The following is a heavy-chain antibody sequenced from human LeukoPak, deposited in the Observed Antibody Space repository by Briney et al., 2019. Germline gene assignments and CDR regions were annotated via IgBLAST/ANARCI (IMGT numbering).Heavy chain of an antibody. V-gene: IGHV3-48*01. CDR3: ACYGDANDAFDI. CDR1: GFTFSSYS. CDR2: ISSSSSTI. J-gene: IGHJ3*02. D-gene: IGHD4-17*01. Sequence: GGTLRLSCAASGFTFSSYSMNWVRQAPGKGLEWVSYISSSSSTIYYADSVKGRFTISRDNAKNSLYLQMNSQRAEDTAVYYCACYGDANDAFDIWGQGTMVTVSS.